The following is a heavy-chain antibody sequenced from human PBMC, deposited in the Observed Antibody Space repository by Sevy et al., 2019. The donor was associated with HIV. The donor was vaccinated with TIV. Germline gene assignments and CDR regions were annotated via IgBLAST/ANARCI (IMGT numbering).Heavy chain of an antibody. D-gene: IGHD5-12*01. J-gene: IGHJ4*02. CDR1: GFTFSSYR. CDR3: VNLVAASRAFDY. Sequence: GGSLRLSCAASGFTFSSYRMHWVRQAPGKGLEWVAVISYDGSNKYYADSVKGRFTISRDNSKNTLYLQMNSLRAEDTAVYYCVNLVAASRAFDYWGQGTLVTVSS. CDR2: ISYDGSNK. V-gene: IGHV3-30*18.